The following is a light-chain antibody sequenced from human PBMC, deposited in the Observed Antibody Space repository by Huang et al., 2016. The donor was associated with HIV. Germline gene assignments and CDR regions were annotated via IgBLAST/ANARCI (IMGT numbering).Light chain of an antibody. CDR3: QQYGNSPPLYT. Sequence: EIVLTQSPGTLSLFPGERATLSCRASQSVSSTYLTWYQQKPGPAPRPLIYGACSSATGIPDRFSGSGCGTDFTLTISRREPEDVAVYDYQQYGNSPPLYTFGQGTKLEIK. CDR2: GAC. J-gene: IGKJ2*01. V-gene: IGKV3-20*01. CDR1: QSVSSTY.